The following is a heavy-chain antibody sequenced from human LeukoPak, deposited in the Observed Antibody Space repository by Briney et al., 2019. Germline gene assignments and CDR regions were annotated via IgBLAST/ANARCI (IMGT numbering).Heavy chain of an antibody. J-gene: IGHJ4*02. Sequence: GGSLRLSCAASGFTFDDYAMHWVRQAPGKGLEWVSGISWNSGSIGYADSVKGRFTISRDNSKNTLYLQMNSLRAEDTAVYYCAKDGLWFGELLAYFDYWGQGTLVTVSS. V-gene: IGHV3-9*01. D-gene: IGHD3-10*01. CDR2: ISWNSGSI. CDR1: GFTFDDYA. CDR3: AKDGLWFGELLAYFDY.